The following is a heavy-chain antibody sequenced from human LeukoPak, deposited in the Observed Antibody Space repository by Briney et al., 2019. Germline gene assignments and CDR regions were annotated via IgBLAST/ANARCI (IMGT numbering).Heavy chain of an antibody. D-gene: IGHD6-13*01. V-gene: IGHV1-2*02. Sequence: ASVKVSCKASGYTFTVYYMHWVRQAPGQGLEWMGWINPNSGGTNYAQKFQGRVTMTGDTSISTAYMELSRLRSDDTAVYYCARVRVSSSWYSHWGQGTLVTVSS. CDR3: ARVRVSSSWYSH. CDR2: INPNSGGT. J-gene: IGHJ4*02. CDR1: GYTFTVYY.